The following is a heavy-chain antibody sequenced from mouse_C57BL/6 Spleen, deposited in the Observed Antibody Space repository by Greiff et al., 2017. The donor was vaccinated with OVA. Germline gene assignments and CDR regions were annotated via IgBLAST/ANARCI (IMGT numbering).Heavy chain of an antibody. CDR2: IYPGSGNT. J-gene: IGHJ4*01. V-gene: IGHV1-66*01. Sequence: QVQLQQSGPELVKPGASVKISCKASGYSFTSYYIHWVKQRPGQGLEWIGWIYPGSGNTKYNEKFKGKATLTADTSSSTAYMQLSSLTSEDSAVYYCARGDQTKYAMDYWGQGTSVTVSS. CDR3: ARGDQTKYAMDY. CDR1: GYSFTSYY. D-gene: IGHD1-3*01.